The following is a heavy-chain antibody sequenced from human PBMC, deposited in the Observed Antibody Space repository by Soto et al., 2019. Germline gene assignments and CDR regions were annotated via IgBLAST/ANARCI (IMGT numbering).Heavy chain of an antibody. CDR3: AFSDDTTFVTVFDY. V-gene: IGHV1-69*13. Sequence: VASVKVSCKASGGTFSSYAISWVRQAPGQGLEWMGGIIPIFGTANYAQKFQGRVTITADESTSTAYMELSSLRSEDTAVYYCAFSDDTTFVTVFDYWGQGTLVTVSS. CDR1: GGTFSSYA. D-gene: IGHD3-16*01. J-gene: IGHJ4*02. CDR2: IIPIFGTA.